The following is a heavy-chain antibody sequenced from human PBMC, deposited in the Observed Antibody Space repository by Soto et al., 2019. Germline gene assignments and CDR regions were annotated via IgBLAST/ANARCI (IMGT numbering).Heavy chain of an antibody. CDR3: ARAELHNPYYYYAMDV. V-gene: IGHV1-2*02. J-gene: IGHJ6*02. CDR1: GYTFIGNY. Sequence: QVQLVQSGAEVRNPGASLKVSCKASGYTFIGNYIHWVRQAPGQGLEWMGWMSPSGGDTKFAQRFQGRVTMTRDTSISTAYMELSSLRSDDTAIYYCARAELHNPYYYYAMDVWGQGTMVTVSS. D-gene: IGHD3-10*01. CDR2: MSPSGGDT.